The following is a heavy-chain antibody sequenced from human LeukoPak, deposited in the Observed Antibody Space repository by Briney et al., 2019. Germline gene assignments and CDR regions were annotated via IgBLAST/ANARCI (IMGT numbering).Heavy chain of an antibody. J-gene: IGHJ3*02. CDR3: AKDLYDYVWGTNDAFDI. D-gene: IGHD3-16*01. CDR1: GFTFSSYG. Sequence: PGGSLRLSCAASGFTFSSYGMHWVRQAPGKGLEWVAFIRYDGSNKYYADSVKGRFTISRDNSKNTLYPQMNSLRAEDTAVYYCAKDLYDYVWGTNDAFDIWGQGTMVTVSS. CDR2: IRYDGSNK. V-gene: IGHV3-30*02.